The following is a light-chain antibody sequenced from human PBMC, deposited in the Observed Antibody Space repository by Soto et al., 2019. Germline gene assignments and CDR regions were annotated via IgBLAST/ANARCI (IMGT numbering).Light chain of an antibody. Sequence: QSALTQPRSVSGSPGQSVTISCAGTSSDVGGYYYVSWYQHHPGKAPKLLIFDVSKRPSGVPDRFSGSKSGSSASLAISGLRSEDEADYYCATWNDSLSGWVFGGGTKLTVL. CDR2: DVS. J-gene: IGLJ3*02. V-gene: IGLV2-11*01. CDR1: SSDVGGYYY. CDR3: ATWNDSLSGWV.